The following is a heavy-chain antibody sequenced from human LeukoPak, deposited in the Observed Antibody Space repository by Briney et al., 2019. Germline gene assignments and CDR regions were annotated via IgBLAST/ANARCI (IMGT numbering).Heavy chain of an antibody. Sequence: GGSLRLSCAASGFTFSTFWMHWVRQAPGKGLVWVSLINSDGSTIKYADSVKGRFTVSRDNAKNTLYLQMNSLRAEDTAVYYCAKGDYGDYVAWFDPWGQGTLVTVSS. CDR2: INSDGSTI. D-gene: IGHD4-17*01. V-gene: IGHV3-74*03. CDR3: AKGDYGDYVAWFDP. J-gene: IGHJ5*02. CDR1: GFTFSTFW.